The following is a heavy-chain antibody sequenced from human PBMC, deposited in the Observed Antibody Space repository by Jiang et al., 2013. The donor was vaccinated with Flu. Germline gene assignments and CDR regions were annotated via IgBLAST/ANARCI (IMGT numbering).Heavy chain of an antibody. CDR1: GGTFSSYA. D-gene: IGHD2-15*01. Sequence: GAEVKKPGSSVKVSCKASGGTFSSYAISWVRQAPGQGLEWMGGIIPIFGTANYAQKFQGRVTITADKSTSTAYMELSSLRSEDTAVYYCARGGVQSCSGGSCRGAFDIWGQGTMVTVSS. CDR2: IIPIFGTA. J-gene: IGHJ3*02. V-gene: IGHV1-69*06. CDR3: ARGGVQSCSGGSCRGAFDI.